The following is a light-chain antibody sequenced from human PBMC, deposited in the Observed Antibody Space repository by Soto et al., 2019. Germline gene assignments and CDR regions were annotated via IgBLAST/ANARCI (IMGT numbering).Light chain of an antibody. J-gene: IGKJ2*01. CDR3: QQSYSTPYT. V-gene: IGKV1-39*01. Sequence: DIQMTQSPSSLSASVGDRVTITCRASQSISSHLNWYQQKPGKAPKLLIYAASSLQSGVPSRCSGSGSGTDFTLTISSLQPEDFATYYCQQSYSTPYTFGQGTKLEIK. CDR2: AAS. CDR1: QSISSH.